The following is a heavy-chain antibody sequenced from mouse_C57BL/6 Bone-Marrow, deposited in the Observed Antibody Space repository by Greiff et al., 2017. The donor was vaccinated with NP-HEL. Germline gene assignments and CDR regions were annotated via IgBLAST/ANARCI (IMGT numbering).Heavy chain of an antibody. CDR2: ISSGSSTI. CDR1: GFTFSDYG. CDR3: ARSLYYGNYEGFAY. J-gene: IGHJ3*01. Sequence: EVNVVESGGGLVKPGGSLKLSCAASGFTFSDYGMHWVRQAPEKGLEWVAYISSGSSTIYYADTVKGRFTISRDNAKNTLFLQMTSLRSEDTAMYYCARSLYYGNYEGFAYWGQGTLVTVSA. D-gene: IGHD2-1*01. V-gene: IGHV5-17*01.